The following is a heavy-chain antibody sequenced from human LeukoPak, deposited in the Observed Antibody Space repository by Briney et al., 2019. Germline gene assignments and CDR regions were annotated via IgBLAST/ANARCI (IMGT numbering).Heavy chain of an antibody. CDR3: AKNKEYNYGNWFDP. D-gene: IGHD5-18*01. Sequence: PGGSLRLSSAASGFTFDDYAMHWVRQAPGKGLEWVSGISWSSGSIGYADSVKGRFTISRDNSKNTLYLQMNSLRAEDTAVYYCAKNKEYNYGNWFDPWGQGTLVTVSS. CDR2: ISWSSGSI. CDR1: GFTFDDYA. V-gene: IGHV3-9*01. J-gene: IGHJ5*02.